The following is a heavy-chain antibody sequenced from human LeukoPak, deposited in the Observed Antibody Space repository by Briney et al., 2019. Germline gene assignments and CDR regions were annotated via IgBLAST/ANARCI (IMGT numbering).Heavy chain of an antibody. CDR2: ISSNSSKT. V-gene: IGHV3-48*01. CDR1: GFTFSDYS. Sequence: GGSLGLSCAASGFTFSDYSMNWVRQAPGKGLEWISYISSNSSKTYYADSVKGRFTISRDDAKSSLYLQMNSLRAEDTAVYYCAEVVLRGQGTLVTVSS. D-gene: IGHD2-8*01. CDR3: AEVVL. J-gene: IGHJ4*02.